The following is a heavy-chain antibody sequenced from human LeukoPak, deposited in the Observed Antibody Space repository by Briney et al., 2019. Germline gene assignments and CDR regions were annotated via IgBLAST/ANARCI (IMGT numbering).Heavy chain of an antibody. CDR1: GFTFSSYS. V-gene: IGHV3-21*01. CDR2: ISSSSSYI. D-gene: IGHD3-10*01. CDR3: ARDLRPQCVYGSGSCNWFDP. J-gene: IGHJ5*02. Sequence: GGSLRLSCAASGFTFSSYSMNWVRQAPGKGLEWVSSISSSSSYIYYADSVKGRFTISRGNAKNSLYLQMNSLRAEDTAVYYCARDLRPQCVYGSGSCNWFDPWGQGTLVTVSS.